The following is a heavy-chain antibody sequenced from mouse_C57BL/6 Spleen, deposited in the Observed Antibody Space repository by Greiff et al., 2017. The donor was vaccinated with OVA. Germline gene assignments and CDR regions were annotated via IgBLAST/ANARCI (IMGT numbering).Heavy chain of an antibody. CDR3: ARRGATTVEALDY. Sequence: QVQLQQPGAELVMPGASVKLSCKASGYTFTSSWMHWVKQRPGQGLEWIGEIDPSDSSTNYNQKFKGKSTLTVDKSSSTAYMQRSSLTSEDSAVYYCARRGATTVEALDYWGQGTTLTVSS. D-gene: IGHD1-1*01. CDR2: IDPSDSST. CDR1: GYTFTSSW. V-gene: IGHV1-69*01. J-gene: IGHJ2*01.